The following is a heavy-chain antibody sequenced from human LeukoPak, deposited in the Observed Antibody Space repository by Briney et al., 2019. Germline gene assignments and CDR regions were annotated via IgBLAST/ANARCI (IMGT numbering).Heavy chain of an antibody. Sequence: HPGGSLRLSCAASTLSLGPHGMHWVRQAPGKGLEWVAFIQYDGNNKYYADSVKGRFTVSRDNPKNTLYLQMDSLRVEDTAVYYCAKARIGYCTTSSCYYFDNWGQGTLVTVAS. V-gene: IGHV3-30*02. J-gene: IGHJ4*02. CDR3: AKARIGYCTTSSCYYFDN. CDR1: TLSLGPHG. CDR2: IQYDGNNK. D-gene: IGHD6-13*01.